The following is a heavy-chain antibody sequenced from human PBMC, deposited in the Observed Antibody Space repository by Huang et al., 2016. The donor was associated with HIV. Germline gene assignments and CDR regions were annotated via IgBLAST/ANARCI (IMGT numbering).Heavy chain of an antibody. D-gene: IGHD1-1*01. CDR3: AKAPQVLSQALDG. CDR1: GFNFRVYT. V-gene: IGHV3-23*01. CDR2: ISGTAAHT. Sequence: EVRLLESGGDLVRPGGSLRLSCPTSGFNFRVYTMNWVRQAPGRGLEWVVRISGTAAHTYYAASVKGRFSISRDNDQNTVSRQMNSLGAEDTGIYYCAKAPQVLSQALDGWGQGILVTVSS. J-gene: IGHJ4*02.